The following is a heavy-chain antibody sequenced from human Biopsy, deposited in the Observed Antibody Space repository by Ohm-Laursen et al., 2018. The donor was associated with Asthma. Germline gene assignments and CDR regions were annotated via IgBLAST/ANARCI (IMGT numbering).Heavy chain of an antibody. D-gene: IGHD3-16*02. CDR2: ISGLSRYK. Sequence: GSLRLSCAASGFAFDNYAMSWARQAPGKGLAWVSSISGLSRYKYYSDSLRGRVTISRDNAKSSLHLQMSSLRAEDTAVYYCARGGSRDLWGTYRYPWDYWGQGTLVTVSS. CDR1: GFAFDNYA. J-gene: IGHJ4*02. V-gene: IGHV3-21*01. CDR3: ARGGSRDLWGTYRYPWDY.